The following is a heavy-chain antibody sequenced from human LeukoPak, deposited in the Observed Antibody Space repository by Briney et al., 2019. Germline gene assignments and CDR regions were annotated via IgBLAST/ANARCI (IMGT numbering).Heavy chain of an antibody. CDR1: GFIFDDYA. D-gene: IGHD3-9*01. Sequence: GGSLRLSCAASGFIFDDYAMHWVRQAPGKGLEWVSGISWNSASIGYADSVKGRFTISRDNAKNTLYLQMNSLRAEDTAVYYCARNQGFDLAVYYYYGMDVWGQGTTVTVSS. CDR3: ARNQGFDLAVYYYYGMDV. V-gene: IGHV3-9*01. J-gene: IGHJ6*02. CDR2: ISWNSASI.